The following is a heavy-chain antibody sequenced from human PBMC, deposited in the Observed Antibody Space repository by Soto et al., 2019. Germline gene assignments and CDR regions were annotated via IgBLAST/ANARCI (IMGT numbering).Heavy chain of an antibody. V-gene: IGHV4-39*01. D-gene: IGHD3-10*01. J-gene: IGHJ6*02. Sequence: PSETLSLTCSVSGGSISSKSYSWGWIRQPPGKGLEWIGTFYYSENTYYNPSLKSRVTISVDTSKNQFSLKLSSVTAADTAVYYCARVSGIYYYGMGVWGQGTTVTVSS. CDR2: FYYSENT. CDR1: GGSISSKSYS. CDR3: ARVSGIYYYGMGV.